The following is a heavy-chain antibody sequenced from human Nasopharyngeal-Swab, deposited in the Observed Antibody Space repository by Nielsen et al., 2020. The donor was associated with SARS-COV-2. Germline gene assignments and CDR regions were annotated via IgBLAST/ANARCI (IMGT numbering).Heavy chain of an antibody. J-gene: IGHJ4*02. V-gene: IGHV4-34*01. CDR2: INHSGST. CDR1: GGSFSGYY. CDR3: ARGSQWLRYFDY. D-gene: IGHD5-12*01. Sequence: SETLSLTFAVYGGSFSGYYWSWIRQPPGKGLEWIGEINHSGSTNYNPSLKSRVTISVDTSKNQFSLKLSSVTAADTAVYYCARGSQWLRYFDYWGQGTLVTVSS.